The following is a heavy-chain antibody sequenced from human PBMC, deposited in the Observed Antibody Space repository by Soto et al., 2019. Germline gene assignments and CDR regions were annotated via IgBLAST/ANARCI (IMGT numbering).Heavy chain of an antibody. Sequence: QVQLVQSGAEVKKPGSSVKVSCKASGGTFSSYAISWVRQAPGQGLEWMGGIIPIFGTANYAQKFQGRVTITADESTSTAYMELSSLRSEDTAVYSCASGLTYDYVWGSYRYSYYYGMDVWGQGTTVTVSS. CDR1: GGTFSSYA. CDR2: IIPIFGTA. D-gene: IGHD3-16*02. CDR3: ASGLTYDYVWGSYRYSYYYGMDV. J-gene: IGHJ6*02. V-gene: IGHV1-69*12.